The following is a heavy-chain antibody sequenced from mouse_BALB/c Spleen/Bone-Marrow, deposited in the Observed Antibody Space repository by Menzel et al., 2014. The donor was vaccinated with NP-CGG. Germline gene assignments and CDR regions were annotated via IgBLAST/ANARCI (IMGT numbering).Heavy chain of an antibody. J-gene: IGHJ1*01. CDR3: ARDYYGSSYWYFDV. CDR2: ISNLAYSI. D-gene: IGHD1-1*01. Sequence: EVKVVESGGGLVQPGGSRKLSCAASGFTFSDYGMAWVRQAPGKGPEWVAFISNLAYSIYYADTVTGRFTISRENAKNTLYLEMSSLRSEDTAMYYRARDYYGSSYWYFDVWGAGTTVTVSS. V-gene: IGHV5-15*02. CDR1: GFTFSDYG.